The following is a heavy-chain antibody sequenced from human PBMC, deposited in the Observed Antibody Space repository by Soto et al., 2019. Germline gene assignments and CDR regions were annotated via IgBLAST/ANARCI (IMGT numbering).Heavy chain of an antibody. CDR3: ARDDEGGSDCDLGY. Sequence: QAHLVESGGGVVQPGRSLTLSCAVSGFTFSSHYMHWVRQAPGKGLEWVALISSDGNSKYYADSVKGRFTTSRDNSKNTSYLQMNSLRVEDTAVYYCARDDEGGSDCDLGYWGQGALVTVSS. V-gene: IGHV3-30-3*01. J-gene: IGHJ4*02. CDR2: ISSDGNSK. CDR1: GFTFSSHY. D-gene: IGHD1-26*01.